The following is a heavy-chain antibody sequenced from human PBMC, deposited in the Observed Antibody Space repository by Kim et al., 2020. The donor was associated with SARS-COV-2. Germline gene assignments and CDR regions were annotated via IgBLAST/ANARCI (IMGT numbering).Heavy chain of an antibody. J-gene: IGHJ5*02. CDR1: GGSISSSSYY. D-gene: IGHD3-10*01. CDR2: IYYSGST. CDR3: ARRRSYYGSGRPVVGWFDP. Sequence: SETLSLTCTVSGGSISSSSYYWGWIRQPPGKGLEWIGSIYYSGSTYYNPSLKSRVTISVDTSKNQFSLKLSSVTAADTAVYYCARRRSYYGSGRPVVGWFDPWGQGTLVTVSS. V-gene: IGHV4-39*01.